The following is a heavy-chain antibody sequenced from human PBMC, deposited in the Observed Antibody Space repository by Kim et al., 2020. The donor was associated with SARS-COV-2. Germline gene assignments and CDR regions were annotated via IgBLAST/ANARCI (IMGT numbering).Heavy chain of an antibody. J-gene: IGHJ5*02. D-gene: IGHD1-26*01. Sequence: SETLSLTCAVYGGSFSGYYWSWIRQPPGKGLEWIGEIDHGGSTNYSPSLKSRVTISVDTSKNHFSLKLNSMTAADTAMYYCSRGLSVGADLWGQGTLAT. CDR2: IDHGGST. CDR1: GGSFSGYY. V-gene: IGHV4-34*01. CDR3: SRGLSVGADL.